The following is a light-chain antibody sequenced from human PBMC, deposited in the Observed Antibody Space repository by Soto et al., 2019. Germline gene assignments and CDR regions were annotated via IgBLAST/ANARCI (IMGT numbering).Light chain of an antibody. CDR2: GVS. Sequence: ELVLTQSPGTLSLSPGESATLSCRASQPVSGNFLAWYQQKPGQAPRLLIYGVSSRASGIPDRFFGSWSGTDFTLTINRLEPEDFAVYYCQQYANSPITFGQGTRLEIK. J-gene: IGKJ5*01. CDR1: QPVSGNF. V-gene: IGKV3-20*01. CDR3: QQYANSPIT.